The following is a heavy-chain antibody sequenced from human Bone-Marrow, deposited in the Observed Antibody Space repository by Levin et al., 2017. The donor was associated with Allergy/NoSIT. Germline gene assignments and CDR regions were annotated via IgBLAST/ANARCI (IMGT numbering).Heavy chain of an antibody. CDR1: GFTFSTYW. J-gene: IGHJ4*02. CDR2: INSDGSST. D-gene: IGHD4-11*01. CDR3: VRSYYSSPDN. Sequence: GGSLRLSCAASGFTFSTYWMHWVRQPPGKGLVWVSHINSDGSSTNYADSVKGRFTISRDNAKNTLYLQMNSLRAVDTAVYYCVRSYYSSPDNWGQGTLVTVSS. V-gene: IGHV3-74*01.